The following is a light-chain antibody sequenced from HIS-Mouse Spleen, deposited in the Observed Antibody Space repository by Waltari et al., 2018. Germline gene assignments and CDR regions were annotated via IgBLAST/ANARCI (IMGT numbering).Light chain of an antibody. CDR2: RNN. J-gene: IGLJ3*02. Sequence: QSVLTQPPSASGTPGQRVTISCSGSSSNIGSNYVYWYQQLPGTAPKLLIYRNNPRPSGVPDRFSGSKSGTSASLAISGLRSADEAEYYCAAWDDRLSGPVFGGGTKLTVL. CDR3: AAWDDRLSGPV. V-gene: IGLV1-47*01. CDR1: SSNIGSNY.